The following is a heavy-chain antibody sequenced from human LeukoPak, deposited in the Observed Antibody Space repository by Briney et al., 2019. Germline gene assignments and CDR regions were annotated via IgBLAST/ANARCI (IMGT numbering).Heavy chain of an antibody. D-gene: IGHD2-15*01. CDR2: IYSGGST. CDR3: ARDLSTYYCIDY. V-gene: IGHV3-53*05. CDR1: GFTVSSNY. J-gene: IGHJ4*02. Sequence: GGSLRLSCAASGFTVSSNYMSWVRQAPGKGLEWVSVIYSGGSTYYADSVRGRFAISRDNSKNMVYLQMNSLRIEDTAVYHCARDLSTYYCIDYWGQGTLVTVSS.